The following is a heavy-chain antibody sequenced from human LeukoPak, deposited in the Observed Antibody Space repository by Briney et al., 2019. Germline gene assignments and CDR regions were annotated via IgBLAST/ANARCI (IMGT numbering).Heavy chain of an antibody. CDR1: GGSISSGGYS. J-gene: IGHJ4*02. D-gene: IGHD5-18*01. V-gene: IGHV4-30-2*01. CDR3: ASGGYSYGFDY. Sequence: SETLSLTCAVSGGSISSGGYSWSWIRQPPGKGLEWIGYIYHNGNTYYSPSLKSRVAISVDRSKNQLSLKLSSVTAADTAMYYCASGGYSYGFDYWGQGTLVTVSS. CDR2: IYHNGNT.